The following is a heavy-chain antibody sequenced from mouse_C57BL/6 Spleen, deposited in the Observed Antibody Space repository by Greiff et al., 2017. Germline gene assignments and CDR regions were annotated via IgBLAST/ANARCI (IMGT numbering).Heavy chain of an antibody. CDR3: ARTDYGSSYVGWYFDY. J-gene: IGHJ2*01. CDR2: IYPGSGST. Sequence: QVQLQQPGAELVKPGASVKMSCKASGYTFTSYWITWVKQRPGQGLEWIGDIYPGSGSTNYNEKFKSKATLTVDTSSSTAYMQLSSLTSEDSAVYYCARTDYGSSYVGWYFDYWGQGTTLTVSS. V-gene: IGHV1-55*01. D-gene: IGHD1-1*01. CDR1: GYTFTSYW.